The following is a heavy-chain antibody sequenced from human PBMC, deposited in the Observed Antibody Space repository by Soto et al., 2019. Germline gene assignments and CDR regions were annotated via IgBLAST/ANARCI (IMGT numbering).Heavy chain of an antibody. J-gene: IGHJ4*02. CDR1: VGTGSSYG. V-gene: IGHV3-33*01. D-gene: IGHD3-10*01. Sequence: GGPMRVSCGAPVGTGSSYGMPWVRQTPGKGLEWVAVIWYDGSNKYYADSVKGRFTISRDNSKNTLYLQMNSLRAEDTAVYYCARDLGDYLGFDYWGQGTLVTVSS. CDR3: ARDLGDYLGFDY. CDR2: IWYDGSNK.